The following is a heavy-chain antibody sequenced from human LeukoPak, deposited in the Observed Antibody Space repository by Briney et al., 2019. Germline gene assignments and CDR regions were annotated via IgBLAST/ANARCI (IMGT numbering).Heavy chain of an antibody. CDR2: IYYSGST. Sequence: SETLSLTCTVSGGSISSYYWSWIRQPAGKGLEWIGSIYYSGSTYYNPSLKSRVTISVDTSKNQFSLKLNSVTAADTAVYYCASQDYYYYMDVWGKGTTVTVSS. CDR1: GGSISSYY. J-gene: IGHJ6*03. CDR3: ASQDYYYYMDV. V-gene: IGHV4-4*07.